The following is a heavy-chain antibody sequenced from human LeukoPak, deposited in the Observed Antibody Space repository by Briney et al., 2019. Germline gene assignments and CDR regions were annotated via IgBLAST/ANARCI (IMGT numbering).Heavy chain of an antibody. V-gene: IGHV1-69*13. CDR2: IIPIFGTA. J-gene: IGHJ4*02. D-gene: IGHD1-1*01. Sequence: SVKVSCKASGGTFSIYAISWVRQAPGQGLEWMGGIIPIFGTANYAQKFQGRVTITADESTSTAYMELSSLRSEDTAVYYCARGPVQLERLDYWGQGTLVTVSS. CDR3: ARGPVQLERLDY. CDR1: GGTFSIYA.